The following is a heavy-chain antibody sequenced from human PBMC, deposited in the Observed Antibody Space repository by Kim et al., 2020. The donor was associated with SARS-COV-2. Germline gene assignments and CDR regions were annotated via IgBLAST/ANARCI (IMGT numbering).Heavy chain of an antibody. CDR3: ARDRYGSGSYYPDY. D-gene: IGHD3-10*01. V-gene: IGHV3-30*01. Sequence: DSGKGRFTISRDNSKNTLYLQMNSLRAEDTAVYYCARDRYGSGSYYPDYWGQGTLVTVSS. J-gene: IGHJ4*02.